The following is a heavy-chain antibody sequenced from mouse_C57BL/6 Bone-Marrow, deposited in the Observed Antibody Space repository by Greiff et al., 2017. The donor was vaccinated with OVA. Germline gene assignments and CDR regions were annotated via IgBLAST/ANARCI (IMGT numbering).Heavy chain of an antibody. CDR2: ISYDGSN. V-gene: IGHV3-6*01. Sequence: ESGPGLVKPSQSLSLTCSVTGYSITSGYYWNWIRQFPGNKLEWMGYISYDGSNNYNPSLKNRISITRDTSKNQFFLKLNSVTTEDTATYYCARDNLITTVVPYWGQGTTLTVSS. CDR1: GYSITSGYY. CDR3: ARDNLITTVVPY. J-gene: IGHJ2*01. D-gene: IGHD1-1*01.